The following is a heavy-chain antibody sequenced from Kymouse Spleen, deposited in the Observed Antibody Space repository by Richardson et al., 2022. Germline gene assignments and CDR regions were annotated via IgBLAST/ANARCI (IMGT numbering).Heavy chain of an antibody. CDR3: AKDILGSYYFDY. CDR2: ISWNSGSI. D-gene: IGHD1-26*01. CDR1: GFTFDDYA. J-gene: IGHJ4*02. V-gene: IGHV3-9*01. Sequence: EVQLVESGGGLVQPGRSLRLSCAASGFTFDDYAMHWVRQAPGKGLEWVSGISWNSGSIGYADSVKGRFTISRDNAKNSLYLQMNSLRAEDTALYYCAKDILGSYYFDYWGQGTLVTVSS.